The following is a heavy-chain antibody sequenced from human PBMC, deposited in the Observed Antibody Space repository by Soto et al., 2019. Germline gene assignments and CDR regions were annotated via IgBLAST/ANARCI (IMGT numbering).Heavy chain of an antibody. D-gene: IGHD3-22*01. CDR3: ARDNVDYYDSSGSLAPTYYFDE. Sequence: SETLSLTCTVSGGSISSYYWSWIRQPPGKGLEWIGYIYYSGSTNYNPSLKSRVTISVDTSKNQFSLKLSSVTAADTAVYYCARDNVDYYDSSGSLAPTYYFDERGQGTLVTVSS. J-gene: IGHJ4*02. CDR1: GGSISSYY. CDR2: IYYSGST. V-gene: IGHV4-59*01.